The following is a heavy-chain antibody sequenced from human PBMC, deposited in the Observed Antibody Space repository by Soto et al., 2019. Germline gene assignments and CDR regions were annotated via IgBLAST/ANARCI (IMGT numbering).Heavy chain of an antibody. D-gene: IGHD1-26*01. V-gene: IGHV4-39*07. CDR3: ARVSGSYYYGMDV. J-gene: IGHJ6*02. Sequence: SETLSLTCTVSGSSISSSSFHWGWIRQPPGKGLEWIGSIYYSGSTYYNPSLKSRVTISVDKSKNQFSLKLSSVTAADTAVYYCARVSGSYYYGMDVWGQGTTVTVSS. CDR2: IYYSGST. CDR1: GSSISSSSFH.